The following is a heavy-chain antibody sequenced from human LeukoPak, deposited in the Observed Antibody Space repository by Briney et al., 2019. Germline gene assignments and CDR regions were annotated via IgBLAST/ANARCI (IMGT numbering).Heavy chain of an antibody. D-gene: IGHD6-6*01. Sequence: SQTLSLTCTVSGGSISSGDYYWSWIRQPPGKGLEWIGEINHSGSTNYNPSLKSRVTISVDTSKNQFSLKLSSVTAADTAVYYCARGRKRGSSSSKYYYYMNVWGKGTTVTVSS. CDR2: INHSGST. CDR1: GGSISSGDYY. CDR3: ARGRKRGSSSSKYYYYMNV. J-gene: IGHJ6*03. V-gene: IGHV4-30-4*08.